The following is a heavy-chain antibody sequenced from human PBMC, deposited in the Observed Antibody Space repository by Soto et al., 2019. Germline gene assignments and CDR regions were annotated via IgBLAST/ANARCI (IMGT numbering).Heavy chain of an antibody. CDR2: ISSRSYTI. CDR3: ARGGSSTDNGMDV. J-gene: IGHJ6*02. CDR1: GFSFSTYS. Sequence: EVQLVESGGGLVQPGGSLSLSCAASGFSFSTYSMKWVRQAPGKGLEWVSYISSRSYTIYYIDSVKGRFTISRDNAKRSLYLQMNSLRDEDTAVYYCARGGSSTDNGMDVWGQGTTVTVSS. D-gene: IGHD3-16*01. V-gene: IGHV3-48*02.